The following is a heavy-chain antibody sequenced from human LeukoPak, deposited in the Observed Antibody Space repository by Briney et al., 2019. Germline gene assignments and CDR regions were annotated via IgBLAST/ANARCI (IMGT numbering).Heavy chain of an antibody. CDR2: IYYSGST. Sequence: SETLSFTCALSGGSISRYSWSSLRQPPGKGLERIGYIYYSGSTNYNPSLKSRVTISVDTSKNQFSLKQDSVCASDTAGYYCARDGDCMGGSWSPGYWYFYLWGRGTLVTVSS. J-gene: IGHJ2*01. V-gene: IGHV4-59*01. D-gene: IGHD2-15*01. CDR1: GGSISRYS. CDR3: ARDGDCMGGSWSPGYWYFYL.